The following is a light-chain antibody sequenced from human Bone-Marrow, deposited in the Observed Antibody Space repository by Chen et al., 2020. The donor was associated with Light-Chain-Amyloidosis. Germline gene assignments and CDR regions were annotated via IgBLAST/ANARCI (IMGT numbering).Light chain of an antibody. V-gene: IGLV3-21*02. Sequence: SYVLTQPSSVSVAPGQTATIACGGNNIGSTSVHWYQQTPGQAPLLVVYDDSYRPSGIPERLSGSNSGNTATLTISRVEAEDEADYYCQVWDRSSDRPVFGGGTKLTVL. CDR2: DDS. CDR3: QVWDRSSDRPV. J-gene: IGLJ3*02. CDR1: NIGSTS.